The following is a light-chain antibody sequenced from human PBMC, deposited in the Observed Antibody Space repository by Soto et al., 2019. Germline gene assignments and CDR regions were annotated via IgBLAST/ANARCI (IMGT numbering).Light chain of an antibody. CDR2: DVS. Sequence: QAVLTQPRSVSGSPGQSVTISCTGTSSDVGGYNYVSWYQQHPGKAPKLMIYDVSQRPSGVPNRFSGSKSDNTASLIISGLQAEDEADYYCCSYAGTYTWVFGGGTKLPVL. CDR3: CSYAGTYTWV. CDR1: SSDVGGYNY. V-gene: IGLV2-11*01. J-gene: IGLJ3*02.